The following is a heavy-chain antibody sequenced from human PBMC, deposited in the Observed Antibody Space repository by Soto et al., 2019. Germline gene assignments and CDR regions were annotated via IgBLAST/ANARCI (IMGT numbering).Heavy chain of an antibody. Sequence: GGSLRLSCAASAFTVGNIYMTWVRQAPGKGLEWVSVISSDGSTYYADSVKGRFTISRDNAKNSLYLQMNSLRAEDTALYYCAKDAGPGYSSSWYSYYYYYMDVWGKGTTVTVSS. CDR1: AFTVGNIY. CDR3: AKDAGPGYSSSWYSYYYYYMDV. CDR2: ISSDGST. J-gene: IGHJ6*03. V-gene: IGHV3-53*05. D-gene: IGHD6-13*01.